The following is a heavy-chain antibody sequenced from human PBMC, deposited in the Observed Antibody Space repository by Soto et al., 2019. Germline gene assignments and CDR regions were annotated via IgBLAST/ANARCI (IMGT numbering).Heavy chain of an antibody. D-gene: IGHD3-22*01. J-gene: IGHJ4*02. CDR2: ITPMFGTP. CDR1: GGTFSSYT. CDR3: ARDGTLYDSRAYYYLY. V-gene: IGHV1-69*01. Sequence: QMQLVQSGAEVKKPGSSVKVSCKASGGTFSSYTITWVRQSPGQGLEWMGGITPMFGTPNYAQRFRGRVTITADESTRTAYMERSSLRSADTAMYFCARDGTLYDSRAYYYLYWGQGTLVTVSS.